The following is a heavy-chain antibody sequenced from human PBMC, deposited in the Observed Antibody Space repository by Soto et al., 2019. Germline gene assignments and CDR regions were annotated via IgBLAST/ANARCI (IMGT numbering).Heavy chain of an antibody. J-gene: IGHJ2*01. Sequence: EVQLVESGGGLIQPGGSLRLSCAVSGFTVSSNYLSWVRQAPGTGLEWVSVIYSGGTTHYADSVKGRFTISRDNSKNTLYLQMNSLRADDTAVYYCARVATFGGNYYWYFDLWGRGTLVTVSS. V-gene: IGHV3-53*01. CDR2: IYSGGTT. D-gene: IGHD1-26*01. CDR3: ARVATFGGNYYWYFDL. CDR1: GFTVSSNY.